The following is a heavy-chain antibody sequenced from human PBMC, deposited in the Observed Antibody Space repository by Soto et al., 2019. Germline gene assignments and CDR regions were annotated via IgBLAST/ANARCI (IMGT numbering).Heavy chain of an antibody. V-gene: IGHV4-59*01. CDR2: IYYSGST. J-gene: IGHJ6*02. CDR1: GGSISSYY. CDR3: ARVKGGAARPYYYYGMDV. D-gene: IGHD6-6*01. Sequence: PSETLSLTCTVSGGSISSYYWSWIRQPPGKGLEWIGYIYYSGSTNYNPSLKSRVNISVDTSKNQFSLKLSSVTAADTAVYYFARVKGGAARPYYYYGMDVWGQGTTVTVSS.